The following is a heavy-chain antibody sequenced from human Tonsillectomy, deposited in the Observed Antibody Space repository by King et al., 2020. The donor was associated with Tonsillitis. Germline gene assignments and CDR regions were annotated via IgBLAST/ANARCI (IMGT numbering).Heavy chain of an antibody. CDR1: GFTFSSCA. D-gene: IGHD5-24*01. CDR3: AKGWVEMDA. Sequence: VQLVESGGGLVQPGGSLRLSCAASGFTFSSCAMTWVRHAPGVRLEWVSAISGIVGGTYYADSVKGRLTISRDNSKNTLYLQMKSLRAEDTAVYYCAKGWVEMDAWGQGTLVTVSS. CDR2: ISGIVGGT. V-gene: IGHV3-23*04. J-gene: IGHJ4*02.